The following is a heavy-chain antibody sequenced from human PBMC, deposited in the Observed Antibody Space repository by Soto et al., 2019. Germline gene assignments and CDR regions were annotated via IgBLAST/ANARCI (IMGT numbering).Heavy chain of an antibody. V-gene: IGHV5-10-1*01. J-gene: IGHJ6*02. CDR2: IDPSDSYT. Sequence: CVSWVRQMTGKGLEWMGRIDPSDSYTNYSPSFQGHVTISADKSISTAYLQWSSLKASDTAMYYCASRSYNYYYGMDVWGQGNTVTVSS. CDR1: C. CDR3: ASRSYNYYYGMDV.